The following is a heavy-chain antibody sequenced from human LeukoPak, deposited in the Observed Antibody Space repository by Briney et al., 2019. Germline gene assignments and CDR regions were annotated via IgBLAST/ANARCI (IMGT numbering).Heavy chain of an antibody. J-gene: IGHJ4*02. V-gene: IGHV3-7*01. CDR2: IKQDGSEK. CDR3: ASRRGFDWLLHFDY. CDR1: GFTFSSYW. D-gene: IGHD3-9*01. Sequence: GGSLRLSCAASGFTFSSYWMSWVRQAPGKGLEWVANIKQDGSEKCYVDSVKGRFTISRDNAKNSLYLQMNSLRAEDTAVYYCASRRGFDWLLHFDYWGQGTLVTVSS.